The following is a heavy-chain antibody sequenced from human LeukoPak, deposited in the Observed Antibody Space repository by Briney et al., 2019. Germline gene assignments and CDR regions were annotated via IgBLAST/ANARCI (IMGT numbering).Heavy chain of an antibody. CDR2: ISSSSYI. J-gene: IGHJ3*02. CDR1: GFTFSSYS. CDR3: ARGGSYLSAFDI. Sequence: PGGSLRLSCAASGFTFSSYSINWVRQAPGKGLEWVSSISSSSYIYYADSVKGRFTISRDNSKNTLYLQMNSLRAEDTAVYYCARGGSYLSAFDIWGQGTMVTVSS. D-gene: IGHD1-26*01. V-gene: IGHV3-21*04.